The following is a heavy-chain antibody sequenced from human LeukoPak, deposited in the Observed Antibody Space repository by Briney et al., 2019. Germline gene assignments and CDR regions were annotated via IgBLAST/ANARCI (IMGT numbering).Heavy chain of an antibody. CDR1: GGTFSSYA. CDR2: IIPIFGTA. D-gene: IGHD4-17*01. J-gene: IGHJ4*02. Sequence: GASVKVSCKASGGTFSSYAISWVRQAPGQGLEWMGGIIPIFGTANYAQKFQGRVTITADESTSTAYMELSGLRSEDTAVYYCAREHDYGDSYYFDYWGQGTLVTVSS. CDR3: AREHDYGDSYYFDY. V-gene: IGHV1-69*01.